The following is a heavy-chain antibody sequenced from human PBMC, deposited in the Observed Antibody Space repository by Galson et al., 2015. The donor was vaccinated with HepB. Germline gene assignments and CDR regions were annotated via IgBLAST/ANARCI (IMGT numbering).Heavy chain of an antibody. J-gene: IGHJ5*02. V-gene: IGHV3-49*03. CDR2: IRSKAYGGTT. D-gene: IGHD2-2*01. CDR1: GFTFGDYA. Sequence: SLRLSCAASGFTFGDYAMSWFRQAPGKGLEWVGFIRSKAYGGTTEYAASVKGRFTISRDDSKSIAYLQMNSLKTEDTAVYYCTRVRYCSSTSCYPYWFDPWGQGTLVTVSS. CDR3: TRVRYCSSTSCYPYWFDP.